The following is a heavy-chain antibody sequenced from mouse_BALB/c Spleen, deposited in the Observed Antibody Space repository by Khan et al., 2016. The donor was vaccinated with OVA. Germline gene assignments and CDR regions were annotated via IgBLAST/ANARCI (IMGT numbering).Heavy chain of an antibody. CDR2: ISPGSGNT. J-gene: IGHJ3*01. D-gene: IGHD1-1*02. Sequence: QIQLVQSGTELARPGASVKLSCKASGYIFIDYNINWVKQRTGQGLEWIGEISPGSGNTYYNEKFKGQATLTADKSSSTAYMQLSSLKSEDSAVYCCGRGWGSWFAYWGQGTVVTGSA. CDR1: GYIFIDYN. CDR3: GRGWGSWFAY. V-gene: IGHV1-77*01.